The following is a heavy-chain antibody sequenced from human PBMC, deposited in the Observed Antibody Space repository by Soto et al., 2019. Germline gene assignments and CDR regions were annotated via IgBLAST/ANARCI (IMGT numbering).Heavy chain of an antibody. CDR1: GFTFNSFA. CDR2: ITGSGDST. V-gene: IGHV3-23*01. Sequence: GGSLRLSXAASGFTFNSFAMSWVRQAPGKGLEWVSAITGSGDSTYYADSVKGRFTISRDDSKNTLYLQMNSLRAEDTAVYYCAKDRLHNWNSYWFDPWGLGTLVTVSS. CDR3: AKDRLHNWNSYWFDP. D-gene: IGHD1-7*01. J-gene: IGHJ5*02.